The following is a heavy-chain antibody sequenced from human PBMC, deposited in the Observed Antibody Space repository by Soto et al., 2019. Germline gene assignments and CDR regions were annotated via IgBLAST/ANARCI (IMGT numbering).Heavy chain of an antibody. J-gene: IGHJ6*02. V-gene: IGHV3-33*01. D-gene: IGHD1-1*01. CDR2: IWYDGSHT. CDR3: ARDGQQLAPYAMDV. Sequence: QVQLVESGGGVVQPGRSLRLSCAASGFIFKHHAMHWVRQAAGKGLEWVAQIWYDGSHTYYTDSVKGRFTISTDKLKDMVYLQMNSLRAEDTAVYYCARDGQQLAPYAMDVWGQGTTVTVSS. CDR1: GFIFKHHA.